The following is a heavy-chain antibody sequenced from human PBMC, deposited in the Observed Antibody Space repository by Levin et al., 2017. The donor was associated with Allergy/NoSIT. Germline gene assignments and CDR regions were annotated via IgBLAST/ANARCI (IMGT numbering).Heavy chain of an antibody. J-gene: IGHJ6*02. CDR1: GFTFSDYY. CDR3: ARGAGYSYGYYGMDG. V-gene: IGHV3-11*01. D-gene: IGHD5-18*01. CDR2: IRSSGSTI. Sequence: GGSLRLSCAASGFTFSDYYMSWIRQAPGKGLEWVSYIRSSGSTIYYADSVKGRFTISRDNAKKSLYLEMNSLRAEDTAVYYCARGAGYSYGYYGMDGWGQGTTVTVSS.